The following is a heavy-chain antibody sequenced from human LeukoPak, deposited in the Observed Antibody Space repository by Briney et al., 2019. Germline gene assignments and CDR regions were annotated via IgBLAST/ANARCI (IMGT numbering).Heavy chain of an antibody. J-gene: IGHJ4*02. CDR2: ISYDGSNK. CDR1: GFTFSSYG. CDR3: TRDDPYGASEY. D-gene: IGHD4/OR15-4a*01. Sequence: GGSLRLSCAASGFTFSSYGMHWVRQAPGKGLEWVAVISYDGSNKYYADSVKGRFTIFRDNSKNTLYLQMNSLRAEDTAIYYCTRDDPYGASEYWGQGTLVTVSS. V-gene: IGHV3-30*03.